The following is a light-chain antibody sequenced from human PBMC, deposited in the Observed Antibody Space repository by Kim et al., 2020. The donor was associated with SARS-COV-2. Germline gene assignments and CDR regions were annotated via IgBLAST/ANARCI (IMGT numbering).Light chain of an antibody. CDR2: YDS. CDR3: QVWDSSSDQGV. Sequence: SYELTQPPLVSVAPGKTARITCGGNNIGSKSVHWYQQKPGQAPVLVIYYDSDRPSGIPERFSGSNSGNTATLTISRVEAGDEADYYCQVWDSSSDQGVFG. V-gene: IGLV3-21*04. J-gene: IGLJ2*01. CDR1: NIGSKS.